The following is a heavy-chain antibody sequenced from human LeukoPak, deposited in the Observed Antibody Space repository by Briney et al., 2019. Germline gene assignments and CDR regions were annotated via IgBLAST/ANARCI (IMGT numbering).Heavy chain of an antibody. Sequence: GASVKVSCKASGYTFTSYGISWVRQAPGQGPEWMGWISAYSGNRNYAQKFQGRVSMTTDTSTNTGYMELWSLRSDDTAVYYCARDGAISPGGIDSFDIWGQGTMVTVSS. CDR3: ARDGAISPGGIDSFDI. CDR2: ISAYSGNR. D-gene: IGHD3-16*01. J-gene: IGHJ3*02. CDR1: GYTFTSYG. V-gene: IGHV1-18*01.